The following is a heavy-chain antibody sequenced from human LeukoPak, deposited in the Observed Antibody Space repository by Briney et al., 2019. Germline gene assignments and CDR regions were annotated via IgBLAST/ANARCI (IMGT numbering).Heavy chain of an antibody. J-gene: IGHJ1*01. D-gene: IGHD1-14*01. CDR2: IYHSGST. V-gene: IGHV4-30-2*01. Sequence: SETLSLTCAVSGGSISSGGYSWSWIRQPPGKGLEWIGYIYHSGSTYYNPSLKSRVTISVDRSKNQFSLKLSSVTAADTAVYYCARGYGRLYFQHWGQGTLVTVSS. CDR3: ARGYGRLYFQH. CDR1: GGSISSGGYS.